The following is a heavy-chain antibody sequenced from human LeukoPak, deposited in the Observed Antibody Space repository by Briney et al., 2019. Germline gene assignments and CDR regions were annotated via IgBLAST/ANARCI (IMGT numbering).Heavy chain of an antibody. CDR3: AKDGDPDCSSTSCTRVWDFDY. CDR2: IRGSGGNT. J-gene: IGHJ4*02. Sequence: GGSLRLSCAASGFTFSNYAMSWVRQAPGKGLEWVSAIRGSGGNTYYADSVKGRFKISRDNSKNTLYLQMNSLRAEDTAVYYCAKDGDPDCSSTSCTRVWDFDYWGRGTLVTVSS. D-gene: IGHD2-2*01. V-gene: IGHV3-23*01. CDR1: GFTFSNYA.